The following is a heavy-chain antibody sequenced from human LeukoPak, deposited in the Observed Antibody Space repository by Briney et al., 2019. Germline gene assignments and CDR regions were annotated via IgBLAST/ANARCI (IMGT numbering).Heavy chain of an antibody. CDR1: GGSFSGYY. CDR2: INHSGST. CDR3: ARTPLYSSSFFDY. V-gene: IGHV4-34*01. J-gene: IGHJ4*02. D-gene: IGHD6-13*01. Sequence: ASETLSLTCAVYGGSFSGYYWSWIRQPPGKGLEWIGEINHSGSTNYNPSLKSRVTISVDTSKNQFSLKPSSVTAADTAVYYCARTPLYSSSFFDYWGQGTLVTVSS.